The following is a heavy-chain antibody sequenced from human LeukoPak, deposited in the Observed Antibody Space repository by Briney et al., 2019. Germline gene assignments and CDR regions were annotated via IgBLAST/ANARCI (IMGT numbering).Heavy chain of an antibody. J-gene: IGHJ4*02. CDR2: VSYSGSS. CDR3: AKDLAGLLDY. V-gene: IGHV4-59*12. CDR1: GGSISNYY. D-gene: IGHD2-15*01. Sequence: PSETLSLTCTVSGGSISNYYWTWIRQPPGKRLEWIAYVSYSGSSSSNPSLESRVTISVDMSKNQFSLRLSSVTASDTAVYYCAKDLAGLLDYWGQGTLVTVSS.